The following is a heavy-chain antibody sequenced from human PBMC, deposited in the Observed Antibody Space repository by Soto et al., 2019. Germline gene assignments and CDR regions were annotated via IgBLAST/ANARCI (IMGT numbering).Heavy chain of an antibody. J-gene: IGHJ4*02. CDR2: ISGSGGST. CDR1: GFTFSSYA. V-gene: IGHV3-23*01. CDR3: ANVYDYIWGSYRYPPLGY. Sequence: EVQLLESGGGLVQPGGSLRLSCAASGFTFSSYAMSWVRQAPGKGLEWVSAISGSGGSTYYADSVKGRFTISRDNSKNTLYLPMNSLRAEDTAVYYCANVYDYIWGSYRYPPLGYWGQGTLVTVSA. D-gene: IGHD3-16*02.